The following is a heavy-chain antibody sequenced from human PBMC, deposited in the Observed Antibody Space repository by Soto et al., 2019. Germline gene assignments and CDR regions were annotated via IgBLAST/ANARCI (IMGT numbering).Heavy chain of an antibody. V-gene: IGHV3-53*01. CDR1: GISVGTNY. J-gene: IGHJ4*02. CDR3: ARGASSFDN. Sequence: PGGSLRLSCAASGISVGTNYLTWVRQAPGKGLEWVSFIYSDGTTYYADSVKGRFTISRDTSNNTLYLQMNSLRAEDTAVYYCARGASSFDNWGQGTLVTV. CDR2: IYSDGTT.